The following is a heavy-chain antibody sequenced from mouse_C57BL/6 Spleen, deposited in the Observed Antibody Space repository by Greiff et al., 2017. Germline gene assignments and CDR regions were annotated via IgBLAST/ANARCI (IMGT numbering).Heavy chain of an antibody. Sequence: QVQLKQSGPELVKPGASVKLSCKASGYTFTSYDINWVKQRPGQGLEWIGWIYPRDGSTKYNEKFKGKATLTVDTSSSTAYMELHSLTSEDSAVYFCAREDYYINWDYFDYWGQGTTLTVSS. CDR3: AREDYYINWDYFDY. CDR2: IYPRDGST. CDR1: GYTFTSYD. J-gene: IGHJ2*01. D-gene: IGHD2-12*01. V-gene: IGHV1-85*01.